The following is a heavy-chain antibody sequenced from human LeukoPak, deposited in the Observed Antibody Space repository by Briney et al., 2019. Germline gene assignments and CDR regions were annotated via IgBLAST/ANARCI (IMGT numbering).Heavy chain of an antibody. D-gene: IGHD3-10*01. V-gene: IGHV1-69*02. CDR1: GYXFTGYF. CDR3: ASGSGTMVRGVSGRPNYFDY. Sequence: PSVKVSCKASGYXFTGYFIHWVRRAPGPGLEWMGRIIPILGIANYAQNFQGRVTITADKSTSTAYMELSSLRSEDTAVYYCASGSGTMVRGVSGRPNYFDYWGQGTLVTVSS. J-gene: IGHJ4*02. CDR2: IIPILGIA.